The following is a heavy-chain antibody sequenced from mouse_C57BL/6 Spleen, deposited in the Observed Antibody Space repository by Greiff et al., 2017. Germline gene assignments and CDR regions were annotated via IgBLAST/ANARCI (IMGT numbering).Heavy chain of an antibody. CDR1: GFTFSDYG. CDR3: ARRDGYYGAMDY. D-gene: IGHD2-3*01. CDR2: LSSGSSTI. V-gene: IGHV5-17*01. Sequence: EVKVEESGGGLVKPGGSLKLSCAASGFTFSDYGMHWVRQAPEKGLEWVAYLSSGSSTIYYADTVKGRFTISRDNAKNTLFLQMTSLRSEDTAMYYGARRDGYYGAMDYWGQGTSVTVSS. J-gene: IGHJ4*01.